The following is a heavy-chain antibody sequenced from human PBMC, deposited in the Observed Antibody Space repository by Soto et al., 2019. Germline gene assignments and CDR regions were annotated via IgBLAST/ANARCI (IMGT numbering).Heavy chain of an antibody. CDR2: IWYDGSNK. CDR3: ARDPRSSFWSGRKRQRDWFDP. Sequence: QSGGSLRLSFAASGLTFISYGMHWVRQVPGKGLEWVAVIWYDGSNKYYADSVKGRFTISRDNSKNTLYLQMNNLRAEDTAVYYCARDPRSSFWSGRKRQRDWFDPWGQGTLVTVSS. V-gene: IGHV3-33*01. CDR1: GLTFISYG. J-gene: IGHJ5*02. D-gene: IGHD3-3*01.